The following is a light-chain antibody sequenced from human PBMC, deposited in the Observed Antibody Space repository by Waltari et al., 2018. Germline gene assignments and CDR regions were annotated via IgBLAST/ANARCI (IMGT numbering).Light chain of an antibody. CDR2: AAV. CDR1: ESVGSH. J-gene: IGKJ2*01. V-gene: IGKV3-15*01. Sequence: EIVMTQSPAMLSVSPGERATLSCRASESVGSHLAWYQQKPGQPPKVIIYAAVTRATGVPARFSGSGSGTEFTLTISSLEPEDFAVYYCQQRSSWPFMYTFGQGTKLEIK. CDR3: QQRSSWPFMYT.